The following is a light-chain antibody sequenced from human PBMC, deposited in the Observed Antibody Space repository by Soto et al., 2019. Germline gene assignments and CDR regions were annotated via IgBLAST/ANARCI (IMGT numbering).Light chain of an antibody. CDR1: SSDVGSYNL. Sequence: QSARTQPASVSGSPGQSITISCTGTSSDVGSYNLISWYQQYPDKAPKLMIYEVNKRPSGVSNRFSGSKSGNTASLTISGLQAEDEADYYCCPYASSSTFYVFGSGTKVTV. CDR3: CPYASSSTFYV. CDR2: EVN. V-gene: IGLV2-23*02. J-gene: IGLJ1*01.